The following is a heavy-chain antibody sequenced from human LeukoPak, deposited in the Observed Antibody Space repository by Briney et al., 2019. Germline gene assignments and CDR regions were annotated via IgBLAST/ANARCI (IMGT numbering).Heavy chain of an antibody. CDR1: GGSISSSSYY. CDR2: IYYSGST. J-gene: IGHJ4*02. Sequence: SETLSLTCTVSGGSISSSSYYWGWIRQPPGKGLEWIGSIYYSGSTNYNPSLKSRVTISVDTSKNQFSLKLSSVTAADTAVYYCARGAGYSSGWYRGIYFDYWGQGTLVTVSS. CDR3: ARGAGYSSGWYRGIYFDY. V-gene: IGHV4-39*07. D-gene: IGHD6-19*01.